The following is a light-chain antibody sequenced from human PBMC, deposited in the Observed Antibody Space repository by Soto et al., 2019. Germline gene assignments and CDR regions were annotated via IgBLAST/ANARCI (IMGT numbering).Light chain of an antibody. CDR3: QQRKHWPPLT. V-gene: IGKV3-11*01. CDR1: QSVEKY. Sequence: EVVLTQSPATLSLSPGERAILSCRASQSVEKYLAWYQQKPGQAPRLLIYDTSNRATGIPARFSGGGSETDFTLTISSLEPEDFAVYYCQQRKHWPPLTFGGGTKVEIK. CDR2: DTS. J-gene: IGKJ4*01.